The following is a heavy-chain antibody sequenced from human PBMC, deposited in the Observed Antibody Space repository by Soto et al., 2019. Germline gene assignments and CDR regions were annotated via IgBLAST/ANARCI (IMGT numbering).Heavy chain of an antibody. J-gene: IGHJ5*02. CDR1: GDSVSSGDYY. Sequence: SETLSLTCTVSGDSVSSGDYYWTWIRQPPGKGLEWVGHIYFSGRTNYIPSLESQVTISLDTSKNQFSLKLTSVTAADTAVYYCARVPIDTYMIYWSDPWGQGTLVTVSS. V-gene: IGHV4-61*08. CDR3: ARVPIDTYMIYWSDP. D-gene: IGHD3-16*01. CDR2: IYFSGRT.